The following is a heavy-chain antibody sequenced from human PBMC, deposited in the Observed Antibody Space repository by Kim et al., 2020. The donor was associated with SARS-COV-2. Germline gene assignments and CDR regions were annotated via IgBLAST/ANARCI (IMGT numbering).Heavy chain of an antibody. V-gene: IGHV3-30*18. CDR2: ISYDGSNK. CDR1: GFTFSSYG. Sequence: GGSLRLSCAASGFTFSSYGMHWVRQAPGKGLEWVAVISYDGSNKYYADSVKGRFTISRDNSKNTLYLQMNSLRAEDTAVYYCAKDIRTQQLGVGAFDIWGQGTMVTVSS. J-gene: IGHJ3*02. CDR3: AKDIRTQQLGVGAFDI. D-gene: IGHD6-6*01.